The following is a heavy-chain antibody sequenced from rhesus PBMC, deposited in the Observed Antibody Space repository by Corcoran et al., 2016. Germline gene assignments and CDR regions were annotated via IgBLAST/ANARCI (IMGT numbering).Heavy chain of an antibody. J-gene: IGHJ2*01. CDR2: IYGSIGST. D-gene: IGHD3-34*01. V-gene: IGHV4S7*01. Sequence: QVQLQESGPGLVKPSETLSLTCAVSGGSISSGYGWSWIRQPPGKGLEWIGHIYGSIGSTYYNPSLKSRVTISKDTSKNPFSLKLSSVTAADTAVYYCARKAGGIKGTYFDIWGPGTPITISS. CDR3: ARKAGGIKGTYFDI. CDR1: GGSISSGYG.